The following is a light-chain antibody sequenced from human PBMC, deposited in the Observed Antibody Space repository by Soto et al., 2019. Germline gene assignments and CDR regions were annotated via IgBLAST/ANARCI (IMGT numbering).Light chain of an antibody. Sequence: QSVLTQPPSASGSPGQSVTISCTGTSSDVGAYNYVSWYQQHAGKAPKLVIYEVTKRPSGVPDRFSGSKSANTASLTVSGLQDEDEADYYCSSFATRHTWVFGGGTKLTV. CDR2: EVT. CDR3: SSFATRHTWV. J-gene: IGLJ3*02. CDR1: SSDVGAYNY. V-gene: IGLV2-8*01.